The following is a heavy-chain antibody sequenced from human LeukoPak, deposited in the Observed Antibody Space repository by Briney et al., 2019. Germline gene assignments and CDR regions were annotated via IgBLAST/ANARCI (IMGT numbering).Heavy chain of an antibody. CDR1: GYSFNRDG. V-gene: IGHV1-3*02. J-gene: IGHJ3*02. Sequence: GASVKVSCKASGYSFNRDGMTWVRQAPGQGLEWMGWSNAGNGNTKYSQEFQGRVTITRDTSASTAYMELSSLRSEDMAVYYCARGSRDDAFDIWGQGTMVTVSS. CDR3: ARGSRDDAFDI. CDR2: SNAGNGNT.